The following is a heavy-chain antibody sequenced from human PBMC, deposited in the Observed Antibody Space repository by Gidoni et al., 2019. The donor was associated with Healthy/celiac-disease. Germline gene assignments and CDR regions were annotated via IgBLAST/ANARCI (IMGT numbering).Heavy chain of an antibody. CDR2: LKQDGSEK. CDR1: GFTFSSYW. V-gene: IGHV3-7*01. Sequence: EVQLVESGGGLVQPGGSLRLSCAASGFTFSSYWMSWVRQAPGKGLEWVANLKQDGSEKYYVDSVKGRFTISSDNAKNSLYLQMNSLRAEDTAVYYCARLGSGGSWWWFDPWGQGTLVTVSS. J-gene: IGHJ5*02. CDR3: ARLGSGGSWWWFDP. D-gene: IGHD2-15*01.